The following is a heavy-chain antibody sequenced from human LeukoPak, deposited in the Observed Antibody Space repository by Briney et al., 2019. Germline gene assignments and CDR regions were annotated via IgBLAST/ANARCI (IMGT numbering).Heavy chain of an antibody. CDR1: GYTFTSYG. V-gene: IGHV1-18*01. J-gene: IGHJ4*02. CDR3: ARARRDCSGGSCNSGDY. CDR2: ISAYNGNT. D-gene: IGHD2-15*01. Sequence: ASVKVSCKASGYTFTSYGISWVRQAPGQGLEWMGWISAYNGNTNYAQKLQGRVTMTTDTSTSTAYMELRSLRSDDTAVYYCARARRDCSGGSCNSGDYWGQGTLVTVSS.